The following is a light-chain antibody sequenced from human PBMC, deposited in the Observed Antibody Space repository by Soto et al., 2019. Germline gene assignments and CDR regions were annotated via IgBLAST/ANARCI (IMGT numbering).Light chain of an antibody. CDR1: QSISSW. J-gene: IGKJ4*01. CDR3: QQYNSYVT. CDR2: KAS. Sequence: DLQMTPSPSTLSASVGDRVTITCRASQSISSWLAWYQQKPGKAPKLLIYKASSLESGVPSRFSGSGSGTEFTLTISSLQPDDFATYYCQQYNSYVTVGGGTKVEIK. V-gene: IGKV1-5*03.